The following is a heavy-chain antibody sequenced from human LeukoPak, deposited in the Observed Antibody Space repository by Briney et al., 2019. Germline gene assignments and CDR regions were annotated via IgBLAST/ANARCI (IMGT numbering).Heavy chain of an antibody. CDR2: IDPNSGGT. V-gene: IGHV1-2*02. Sequence: ASVKVSCKASGYTFTGYYMHWVRQAPGQGLEWMGWIDPNSGGTNYAQKFQGRVTMTRDTSISTAYMELSRLRSDDTAVYYCARAEYCSSTSCSYYYYYYMDVWGKGTTVTVSS. J-gene: IGHJ6*03. CDR1: GYTFTGYY. D-gene: IGHD2-2*01. CDR3: ARAEYCSSTSCSYYYYYYMDV.